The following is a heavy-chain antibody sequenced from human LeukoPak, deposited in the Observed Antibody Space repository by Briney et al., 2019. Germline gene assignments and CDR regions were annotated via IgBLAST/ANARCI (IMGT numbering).Heavy chain of an antibody. CDR3: AKDRDSSGWYGRYFDY. CDR1: GFTFSRYA. D-gene: IGHD6-19*01. Sequence: GGSLRLSCAASGFTFSRYAMSWVRQAPGKGLEWVSTISGSSGSTYYADSVKGRLTISRDNSKNTLYLQMNSLRAEDTAVYYCAKDRDSSGWYGRYFDYWGQGTLVTVSS. V-gene: IGHV3-23*01. J-gene: IGHJ4*02. CDR2: ISGSSGST.